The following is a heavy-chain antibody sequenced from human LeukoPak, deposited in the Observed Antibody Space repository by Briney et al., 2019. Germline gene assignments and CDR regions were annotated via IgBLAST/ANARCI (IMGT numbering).Heavy chain of an antibody. V-gene: IGHV3-21*01. D-gene: IGHD2-2*01. CDR2: ISSSSSYI. CDR1: GFTFSSYS. CDR3: ARDVGYCSSTSCYGVY. Sequence: GGSLRLSCAASGFTFSSYSMNWVRQAPGKGLEWVSSISSSSSYIYYADSVKGRFTISRDNAKNSLYLQMNSRRAADTAVYYCARDVGYCSSTSCYGVYWGQGTLVTVSS. J-gene: IGHJ4*02.